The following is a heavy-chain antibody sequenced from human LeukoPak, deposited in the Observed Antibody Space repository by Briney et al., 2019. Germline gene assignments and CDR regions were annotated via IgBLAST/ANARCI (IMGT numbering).Heavy chain of an antibody. CDR3: AKDSRSCSSTSCPPKPVDY. D-gene: IGHD2-2*01. CDR1: GFTFSSYA. Sequence: GGSLRLSCAASGFTFSSYAMSWVRQAPGKGLEWVSTISGSGDSTYYADSVKGRFTISRDNSKNTLYLQMNSLRAEDTAVYYCAKDSRSCSSTSCPPKPVDYWGQGTLVTVSS. V-gene: IGHV3-23*01. J-gene: IGHJ4*02. CDR2: ISGSGDST.